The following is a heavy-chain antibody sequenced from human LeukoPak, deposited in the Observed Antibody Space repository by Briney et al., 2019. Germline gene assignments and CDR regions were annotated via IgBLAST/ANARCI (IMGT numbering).Heavy chain of an antibody. CDR1: GFTFSSYA. CDR3: AKGRSGIAAAGLNY. D-gene: IGHD6-13*01. CDR2: ISGSSDIT. J-gene: IGHJ4*02. V-gene: IGHV3-23*01. Sequence: PGGSLRLSCAASGFTFSSYAMSWVRQAPGKGLEWVSVISGSSDITYYADSVKGRFTISRDNSKNTLYLQMNSLRAEDTAVYYCAKGRSGIAAAGLNYWGQGTPVTVSS.